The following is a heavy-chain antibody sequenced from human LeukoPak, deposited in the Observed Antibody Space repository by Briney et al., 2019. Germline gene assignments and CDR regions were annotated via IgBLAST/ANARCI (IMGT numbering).Heavy chain of an antibody. CDR3: AKGPFLELYYFDY. CDR2: ISYDGSNK. Sequence: GGSLRLSSAASGFTFSSYGMHWVRQAPGKGLEWVAVISYDGSNKYYADSVKGRFTISRDNSKNTLYLQMNSLRAEDTAVYYCAKGPFLELYYFDYWGQGTLVTVSS. CDR1: GFTFSSYG. V-gene: IGHV3-30*18. D-gene: IGHD3-3*02. J-gene: IGHJ4*02.